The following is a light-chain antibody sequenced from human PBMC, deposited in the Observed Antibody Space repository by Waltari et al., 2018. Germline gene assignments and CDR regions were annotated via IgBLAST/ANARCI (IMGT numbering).Light chain of an antibody. CDR2: AAS. J-gene: IGKJ4*02. CDR1: QTISNY. Sequence: DIQMTQSPSSLSASVGDRVTITCRASQTISNYLNWYQQKPGKAPNLLISAASSIQSGVPSRFSGSGSGTDFTLSIDSLQPEDFATYYCQQSNSYPLTFGGGTKVEIK. V-gene: IGKV1-39*01. CDR3: QQSNSYPLT.